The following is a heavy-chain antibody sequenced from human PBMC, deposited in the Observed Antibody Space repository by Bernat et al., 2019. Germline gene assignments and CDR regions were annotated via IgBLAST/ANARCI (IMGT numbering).Heavy chain of an antibody. CDR2: IYWDDDK. J-gene: IGHJ4*02. D-gene: IGHD6-19*01. Sequence: QITLKESGPTLVKPTQTLPLPVTFSGFPLAPTGAGVAWIRRPPEKALEWLALIYWDDDKRYSPFLKSRLTITKDTSKNQVVLTMTNMDPVDTATYYCAHKPPHSGGWFITSFHSWGQGTLVAVSS. V-gene: IGHV2-5*02. CDR3: AHKPPHSGGWFITSFHS. CDR1: GFPLAPTGAG.